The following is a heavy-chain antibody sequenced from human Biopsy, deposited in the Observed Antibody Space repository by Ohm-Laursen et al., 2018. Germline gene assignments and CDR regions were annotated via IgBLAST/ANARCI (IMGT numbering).Heavy chain of an antibody. CDR2: IYNTGST. CDR1: GGPFSSYY. V-gene: IGHV4-59*07. D-gene: IGHD1-26*01. Sequence: SDTLSLTCTVSGGPFSSYYWNWIRQPPGKGLEWIGYIYNTGSTIYNPSIKSRVIMSVDTSKTQFSLSLSSVTAADTAVYYCARVGAGAPSIDYFDYWGQGALVTVSS. J-gene: IGHJ4*02. CDR3: ARVGAGAPSIDYFDY.